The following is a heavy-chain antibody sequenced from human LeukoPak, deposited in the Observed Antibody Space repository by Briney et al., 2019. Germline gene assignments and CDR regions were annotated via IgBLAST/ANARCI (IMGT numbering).Heavy chain of an antibody. CDR3: TTRLSGSYYPMDV. Sequence: PGGSLRLSCAASGFTFSNAWMSWVRQAPGKGLEWVGRIKSKTDGGTTDYAAPVKGRFTISRDDSKNTLYLQMNSLKTEDTAVYYCTTRLSGSYYPMDVWGKGTTVTVSS. CDR2: IKSKTDGGTT. D-gene: IGHD1-26*01. J-gene: IGHJ6*03. CDR1: GFTFSNAW. V-gene: IGHV3-15*01.